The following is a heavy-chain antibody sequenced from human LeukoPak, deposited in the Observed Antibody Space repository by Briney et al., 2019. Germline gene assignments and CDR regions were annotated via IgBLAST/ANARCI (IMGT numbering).Heavy chain of an antibody. D-gene: IGHD3-3*01. CDR3: AREYYDFWSGYYTEGY. CDR2: ISSSGSTI. V-gene: IGHV3-11*01. J-gene: IGHJ4*02. CDR1: GFTFSDYY. Sequence: GGSLRLSCAASGFTFSDYYMSWIRQAPGKGLEWVSNISSSGSTIYYADSVKGRFTISRDNAKNSLYLQMNSLRAEDTAVYYCAREYYDFWSGYYTEGYWGPGTLVTVSS.